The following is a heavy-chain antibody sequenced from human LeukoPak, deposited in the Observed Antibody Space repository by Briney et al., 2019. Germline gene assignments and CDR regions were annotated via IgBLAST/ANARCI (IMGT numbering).Heavy chain of an antibody. CDR1: GGSFSGYY. V-gene: IGHV4-34*01. CDR3: ARDLGDYYDSSGYYCWFDP. Sequence: SETLSLTCAVYGGSFSGYYWSWIRQPPGKGLEWIGEINHSGSTNYNPSLKSRVTISVDTSKNQFSLKLSSVTAADTAVYYCARDLGDYYDSSGYYCWFDPWGQGTLVTVSS. J-gene: IGHJ5*02. CDR2: INHSGST. D-gene: IGHD3-22*01.